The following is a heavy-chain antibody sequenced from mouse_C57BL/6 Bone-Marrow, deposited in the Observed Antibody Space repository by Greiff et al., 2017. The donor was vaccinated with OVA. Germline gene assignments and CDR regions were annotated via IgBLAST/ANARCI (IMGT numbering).Heavy chain of an antibody. D-gene: IGHD2-5*01. CDR3: ARASTVNSAMCD. CDR2: IYPSDSET. Sequence: QVQLQQPGAELVRPGSSVKLSCKASGYTFTSYWMDRVKQRPGQGLEWIGNIYPSDSETHYNQKFKDKATLTVDKSSSTAYMQLSSLTSEDSAVYYCARASTVNSAMCDWGQGASVTVSS. J-gene: IGHJ4*01. V-gene: IGHV1-61*01. CDR1: GYTFTSYW.